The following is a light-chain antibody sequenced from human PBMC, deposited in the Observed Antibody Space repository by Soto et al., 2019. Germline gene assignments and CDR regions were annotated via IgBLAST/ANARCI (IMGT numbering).Light chain of an antibody. V-gene: IGLV3-21*02. CDR2: DDT. CDR3: QVWDSSTDHVT. J-gene: IGLJ2*01. Sequence: SYELTQPPSVSVAPGQTATITCGGSNIGRKRVHWYQQKAGQAPVLVVYDDTDRPSGIPERFFGSNSGNTATLTISRVEAGDEADYYCQVWDSSTDHVTFGGGTKLTVL. CDR1: NIGRKR.